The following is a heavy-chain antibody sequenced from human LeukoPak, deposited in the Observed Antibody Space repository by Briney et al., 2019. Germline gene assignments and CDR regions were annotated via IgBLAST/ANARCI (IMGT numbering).Heavy chain of an antibody. V-gene: IGHV3-30*02. D-gene: IGHD6-19*01. J-gene: IGHJ4*02. CDR2: IRYDGSNK. CDR3: AKVFSSSGWYYFDY. Sequence: GGSLRLSCAASGFTFSSYGMHWVRQAPGKGLEWVAFIRYDGSNKYYADSVKGRFTISRDNSKNTLYLQMNSLRAEDTAVYYCAKVFSSSGWYYFDYWCQGTLVTVSS. CDR1: GFTFSSYG.